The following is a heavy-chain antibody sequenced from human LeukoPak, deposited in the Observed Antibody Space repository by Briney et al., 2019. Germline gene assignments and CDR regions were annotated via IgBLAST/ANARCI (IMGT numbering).Heavy chain of an antibody. J-gene: IGHJ4*02. CDR3: AKDSRDGYNYSDY. Sequence: PGGSLRLSCTSSGFTFSSYGMHWVRQAPGKGLEWVAVISYDGSNKYYADSVKGRFTISRDNSKNTLYLQMNSLRAEDTAVYYCAKDSRDGYNYSDYWGQGTLVTVSS. CDR1: GFTFSSYG. CDR2: ISYDGSNK. D-gene: IGHD5-24*01. V-gene: IGHV3-30*18.